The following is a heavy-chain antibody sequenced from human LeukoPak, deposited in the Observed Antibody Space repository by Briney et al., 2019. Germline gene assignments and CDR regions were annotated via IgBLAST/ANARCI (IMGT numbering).Heavy chain of an antibody. CDR1: GGSFSGYY. J-gene: IGHJ5*02. Sequence: SETLSLTCAVYGGSFSGYYWNWIRQPPGKGLEWIGYIHYSGSTNYNPSLKSRVTISVETSKNQFSLKLASVTAADTAVYYCARVTYPTGLLVYNWFDPWGQGTLVTVSS. V-gene: IGHV4-59*12. CDR3: ARVTYPTGLLVYNWFDP. D-gene: IGHD2-8*01. CDR2: IHYSGST.